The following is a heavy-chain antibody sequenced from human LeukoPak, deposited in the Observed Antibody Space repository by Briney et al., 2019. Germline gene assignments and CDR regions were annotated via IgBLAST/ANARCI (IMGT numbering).Heavy chain of an antibody. CDR2: ISGSGGST. V-gene: IGHV3-23*01. CDR3: AKDLNIVVVVAANRAECFQH. Sequence: PGGSLRLSCAASGFTFSSYAMSWVRQAPGKGLEWVSAISGSGGSTYYADSVKGRFTISRDNSKNTLYLQMNSLRAEDTAVYYCAKDLNIVVVVAANRAECFQHWGQGTLVTVSS. J-gene: IGHJ1*01. CDR1: GFTFSSYA. D-gene: IGHD2-15*01.